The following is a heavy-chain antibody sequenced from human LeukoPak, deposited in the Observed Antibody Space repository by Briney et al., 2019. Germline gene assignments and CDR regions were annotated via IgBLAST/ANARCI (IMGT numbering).Heavy chain of an antibody. Sequence: SETLSLTCSVSGGSIRNSAYYWGWIRQAPGKGLEWIGNSGTTFYNPSLKSRVTISVDTSKNQFSLKLNSVTAADTAVYFCARREDSPAGGIFDYWGQGTLVTVSS. J-gene: IGHJ4*02. CDR2: SGTT. D-gene: IGHD3-16*01. CDR3: ARREDSPAGGIFDY. V-gene: IGHV4-39*01. CDR1: GGSIRNSAYY.